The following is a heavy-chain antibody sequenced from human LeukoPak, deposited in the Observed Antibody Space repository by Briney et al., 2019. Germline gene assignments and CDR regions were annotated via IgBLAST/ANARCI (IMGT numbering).Heavy chain of an antibody. J-gene: IGHJ5*02. V-gene: IGHV4-4*07. Sequence: PSETLSLTCTVSGGSISSYYLSWIRQPAGKGLEWIGRIYTSGSTNYNPSLKSRVTMSVDTSKNQFSLKLSSVTAADTAVYYCATVATAYSSSLQENWFDPWGDGALVTASS. CDR2: IYTSGST. CDR3: ATVATAYSSSLQENWFDP. D-gene: IGHD6-6*01. CDR1: GGSISSYY.